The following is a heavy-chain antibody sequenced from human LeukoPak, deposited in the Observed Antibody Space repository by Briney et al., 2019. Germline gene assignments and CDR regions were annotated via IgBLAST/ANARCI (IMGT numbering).Heavy chain of an antibody. CDR2: ISPGDSDA. D-gene: IGHD1-7*01. CDR3: ARQKYSWNYVYDY. V-gene: IGHV5-51*01. CDR1: GYSFTSYW. J-gene: IGHJ4*02. Sequence: GESLKISCKGSGYSFTSYWIGWVRQMPGKGLELMGIISPGDSDARYSPSFQGQVTLSADKSLSTAYLQWSSLKASDTAMYYCARQKYSWNYVYDYWGQGNLVTVSS.